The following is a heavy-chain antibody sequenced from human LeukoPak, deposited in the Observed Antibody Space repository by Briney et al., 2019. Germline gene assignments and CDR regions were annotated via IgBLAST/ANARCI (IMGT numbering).Heavy chain of an antibody. J-gene: IGHJ4*02. D-gene: IGHD3-10*01. CDR1: GGTFSSYA. V-gene: IGHV1-69*13. Sequence: SVKVSCKASGGTFSSYAISWVRQAPGQGPEWMGGIIPIFGTANYAQKFQGRVTITADESTSTAYMELSSLRSEDTAVYYCASSMVRGVIILANSWGQGTLVTASS. CDR2: IIPIFGTA. CDR3: ASSMVRGVIILANS.